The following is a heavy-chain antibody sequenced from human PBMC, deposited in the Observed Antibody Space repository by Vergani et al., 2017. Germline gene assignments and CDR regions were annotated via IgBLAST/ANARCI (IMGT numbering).Heavy chain of an antibody. V-gene: IGHV4-59*01. J-gene: IGHJ6*03. Sequence: QVQLQESGPGLVKPSETLSLTCTVSGGSISSYYWSWIRQPPGKGLEWIGYIYYSGSTNYNPALKSRVTISVDTSKNQFSLKLSSVTAAATAVYYCARDMSSSKNYYYMDVWAKGPRSPSP. CDR2: IYYSGST. CDR3: ARDMSSSKNYYYMDV. CDR1: GGSISSYY. D-gene: IGHD2-2*01.